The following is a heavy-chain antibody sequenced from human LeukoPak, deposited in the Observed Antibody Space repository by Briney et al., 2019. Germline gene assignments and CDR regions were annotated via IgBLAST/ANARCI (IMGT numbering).Heavy chain of an antibody. D-gene: IGHD3-10*01. CDR2: ISSNGRTT. V-gene: IGHV3-64*02. CDR1: GFIFRNYA. J-gene: IGHJ6*03. Sequence: PGGSLRLSCAASGFIFRNYALHWVRQAPGKGLEYISAISSNGRTTYYAESVRGRLTISRDDSKNTLYLQMGSLRAEDMAVYYCARRFGELLNYMDVWGTGTTVTVSS. CDR3: ARRFGELLNYMDV.